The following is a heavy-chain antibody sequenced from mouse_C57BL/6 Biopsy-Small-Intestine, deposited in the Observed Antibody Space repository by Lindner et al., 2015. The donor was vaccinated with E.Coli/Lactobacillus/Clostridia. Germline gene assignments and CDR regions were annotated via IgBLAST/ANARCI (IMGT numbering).Heavy chain of an antibody. CDR3: ATKDPVGATYYYGMDF. D-gene: IGHD1-1*01. J-gene: IGHJ4*01. CDR2: MNPNSGNR. Sequence: SVKVSCKASGYIFTDYDINWVRQATGQGLEWMGWMNPNSGNRGYAQKFQGRVTMTRDTSTSTAYMELSSLTSEDSAVYYCATKDPVGATYYYGMDFWGQGTTVTVSS. V-gene: IGHV1-84*01. CDR1: GYIFTDYD.